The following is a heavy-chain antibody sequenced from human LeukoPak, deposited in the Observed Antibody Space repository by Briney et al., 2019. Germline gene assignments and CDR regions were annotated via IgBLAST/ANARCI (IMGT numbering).Heavy chain of an antibody. V-gene: IGHV1-8*03. Sequence: EWMGLMNPNSGHTGYSQNFQGRVTITRNTSISTAYMELSSLRSEDTAVYYCARGRYNWNSHWGQGTLVTVSS. D-gene: IGHD1-7*01. CDR3: ARGRYNWNSH. J-gene: IGHJ4*02. CDR2: MNPNSGHT.